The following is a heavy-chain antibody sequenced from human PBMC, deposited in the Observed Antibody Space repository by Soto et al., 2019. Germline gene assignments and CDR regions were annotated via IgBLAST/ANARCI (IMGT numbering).Heavy chain of an antibody. CDR3: ATVGGRPRRAPTYYFDY. V-gene: IGHV3-11*06. CDR1: GFTFSDYY. J-gene: IGHJ4*02. CDR2: ISSSSSYT. Sequence: SLRLSCAASGFTFSDYYMSWIRQAPGKWLEWVSYISSSSSYTNYADSVKGRFTISRDNAKNSLYLQMNSLRAEDTAVYYCATVGGRPRRAPTYYFDYWAREPWSPSPQ. D-gene: IGHD2-15*01.